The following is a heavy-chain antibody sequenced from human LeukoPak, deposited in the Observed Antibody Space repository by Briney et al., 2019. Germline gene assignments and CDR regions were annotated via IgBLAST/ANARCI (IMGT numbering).Heavy chain of an antibody. CDR2: LYYSGST. Sequence: SETLSLTCTVSGGSISGYYWSWIRQPPGKGLEWIGYLYYSGSTNYNPSLKSRVTISVDTSKNQFSLKLSSVTAADTAVYYCARSSAITMIVVVPYYFDYWGQGTLVTVSS. CDR1: GGSISGYY. CDR3: ARSSAITMIVVVPYYFDY. D-gene: IGHD3-22*01. V-gene: IGHV4-59*12. J-gene: IGHJ4*02.